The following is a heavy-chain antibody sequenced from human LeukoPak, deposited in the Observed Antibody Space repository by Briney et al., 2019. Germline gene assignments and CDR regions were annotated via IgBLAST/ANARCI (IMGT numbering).Heavy chain of an antibody. D-gene: IGHD3-16*01. CDR2: ISYDGSNK. CDR3: AKPFGEVLVQYYLDY. CDR1: GFTFSSYG. J-gene: IGHJ4*02. V-gene: IGHV3-30*18. Sequence: GGSLRLSCAASGFTFSSYGMHWVRQAPGKGLEWVAVISYDGSNKYYADSVKGRFTISRDNSKNTLYLQMNSLRAEDTAVYYGAKPFGEVLVQYYLDYWGQGTWSPSPQ.